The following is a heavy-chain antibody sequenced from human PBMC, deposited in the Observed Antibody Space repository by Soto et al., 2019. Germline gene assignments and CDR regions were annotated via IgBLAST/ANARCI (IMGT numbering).Heavy chain of an antibody. CDR2: INPSGGST. Sequence: QVQLVQSGAEVKKPGASVKVSCKASGYTFTSYYMHWVRQAPGQGLEWMGIINPSGGSTSYAQKFQGRVTMTRDTSTSTVYMELSSLRSEDTAVYYCARGPLRFLEWLLSGVIDYWGQGTLVTVSS. CDR3: ARGPLRFLEWLLSGVIDY. J-gene: IGHJ4*02. D-gene: IGHD3-3*01. V-gene: IGHV1-46*03. CDR1: GYTFTSYY.